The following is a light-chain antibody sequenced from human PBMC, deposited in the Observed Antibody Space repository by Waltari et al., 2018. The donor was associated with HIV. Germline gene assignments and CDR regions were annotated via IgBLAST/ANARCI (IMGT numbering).Light chain of an antibody. CDR2: DVR. Sequence: QSALTQPASVSGSPGQSITISCTGTSSDVGGYNYVSWSQQHPGKAPKLMIYDVRKRPSGVSNRFSGSKSGNTASLTISGLQAEDEADYYCSSYTSSSTWVFGGGTKLTVL. CDR1: SSDVGGYNY. V-gene: IGLV2-14*01. CDR3: SSYTSSSTWV. J-gene: IGLJ3*02.